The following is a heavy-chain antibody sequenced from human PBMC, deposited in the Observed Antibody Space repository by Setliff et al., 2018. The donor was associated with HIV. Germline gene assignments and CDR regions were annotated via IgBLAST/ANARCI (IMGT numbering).Heavy chain of an antibody. CDR1: GGSFSGYF. D-gene: IGHD6-19*01. CDR2: INHSGST. V-gene: IGHV4-34*01. CDR3: ATGITVAPDY. Sequence: PSETLSLTCAVYGGSFSGYFWSWVRQPPGKGLEWIGEINHSGSTNYNPSLKSRVTISADTSKNQFSLKLTSVTAADTAVYYCATGITVAPDYWGQGSLVTVSS. J-gene: IGHJ4*02.